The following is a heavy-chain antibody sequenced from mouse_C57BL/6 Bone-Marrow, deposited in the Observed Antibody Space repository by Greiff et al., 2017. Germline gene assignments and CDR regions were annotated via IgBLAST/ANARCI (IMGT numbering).Heavy chain of an antibody. D-gene: IGHD1-1*01. Sequence: QVQLQQSGPELVKPGASVKISCKASGYTFTDYYINWVKQRPGQGLEWIGWIFPGSGSTYYNEKFKGKATLTVDKSSSTAYMLLSSLTSEDSAVYFWSRSYYYGREFAYWGQGTLVTVSA. CDR1: GYTFTDYY. CDR2: IFPGSGST. J-gene: IGHJ3*01. CDR3: SRSYYYGREFAY. V-gene: IGHV1-75*01.